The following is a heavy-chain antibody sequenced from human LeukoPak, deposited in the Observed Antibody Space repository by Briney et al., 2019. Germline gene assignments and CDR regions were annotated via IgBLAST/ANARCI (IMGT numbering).Heavy chain of an antibody. D-gene: IGHD2-15*01. Sequence: SETLSLTCTVSGGSISSYYWSWIRQPAGKGLEWIGRIYISGSTNYNPSLKSRVTMSVDTSKSQFSLKLSSVTAADTAVYYCARDLGGHCSGGSCYQNWFDPWGQGTLVTVSS. CDR3: ARDLGGHCSGGSCYQNWFDP. J-gene: IGHJ5*02. CDR2: IYISGST. CDR1: GGSISSYY. V-gene: IGHV4-4*07.